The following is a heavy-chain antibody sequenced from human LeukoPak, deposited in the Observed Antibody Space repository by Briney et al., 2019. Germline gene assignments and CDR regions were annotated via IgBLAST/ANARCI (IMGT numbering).Heavy chain of an antibody. Sequence: ASVKVSCKASGGTFSSYAISWVRQAPGQGLEWMGGIIPIFGTANYAQKFQGRVTITADESTSTAYMELSSLRSEDTAVYYCARARSPVVTPSQNAFDIWGQGTMVTVSS. J-gene: IGHJ3*02. CDR1: GGTFSSYA. CDR3: ARARSPVVTPSQNAFDI. CDR2: IIPIFGTA. V-gene: IGHV1-69*13. D-gene: IGHD4-23*01.